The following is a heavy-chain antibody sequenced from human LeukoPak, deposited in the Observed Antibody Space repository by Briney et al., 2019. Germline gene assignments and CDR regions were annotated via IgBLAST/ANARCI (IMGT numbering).Heavy chain of an antibody. Sequence: GGSLRLSCAASGFTFSSYAMSWVRQAPGKGLEWVSAIGGSGGSTYYADSVKARFTISRDNSKNTLYLQMNSLRAEDTAVYYYAKTEGYCSSTSCLSGLWYFDLWGRGTLVTVSS. CDR1: GFTFSSYA. V-gene: IGHV3-23*01. J-gene: IGHJ2*01. D-gene: IGHD2-2*01. CDR2: IGGSGGST. CDR3: AKTEGYCSSTSCLSGLWYFDL.